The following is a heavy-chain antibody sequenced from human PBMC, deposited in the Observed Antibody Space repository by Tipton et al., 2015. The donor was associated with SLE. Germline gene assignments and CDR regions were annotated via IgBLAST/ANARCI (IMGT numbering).Heavy chain of an antibody. CDR1: GYSISSGYY. V-gene: IGHV4-38-2*02. Sequence: TLSLTCTVPGYSISSGYYWGWIRQPPGKGLEWIGSIYQSGSTFYSSSLKSRVTISVDTSRNQFSLNLSSATAADTALYYCARVYSGSYYKAFEIWGQGTMVTVSS. D-gene: IGHD1-26*01. CDR3: ARVYSGSYYKAFEI. CDR2: IYQSGST. J-gene: IGHJ3*02.